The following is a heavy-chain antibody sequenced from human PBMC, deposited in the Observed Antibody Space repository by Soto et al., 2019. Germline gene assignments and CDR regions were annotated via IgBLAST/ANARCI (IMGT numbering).Heavy chain of an antibody. CDR1: GFTFNSYS. V-gene: IGHV3-30-3*01. J-gene: IGHJ4*02. Sequence: QVQLVESGGGVVQPGRSLRLSCAASGFTFNSYSIHWVRQATGKGLEWVAVISYDGISKYYADSVKGRFTISSDNSKTTMYLQLNSLRAEDTAVYYCARGLKSGGDRKPDEYWGQGTLVTVSS. D-gene: IGHD2-21*02. CDR3: ARGLKSGGDRKPDEY. CDR2: ISYDGISK.